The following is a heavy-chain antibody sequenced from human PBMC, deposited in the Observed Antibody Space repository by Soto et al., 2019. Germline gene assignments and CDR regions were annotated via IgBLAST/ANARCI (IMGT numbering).Heavy chain of an antibody. CDR3: ARDSSSWYNWFDP. Sequence: KTSETLSLTCTVSGGSISSYYWSWIRQPPGKGLEWIGYIYYSGSTNYNPSLKSRVTISVDTSKNQFSLKLSSVTAADTAVYYCARDSSSWYNWFDPWGQGTLVTVSS. CDR2: IYYSGST. V-gene: IGHV4-59*01. D-gene: IGHD6-13*01. J-gene: IGHJ5*02. CDR1: GGSISSYY.